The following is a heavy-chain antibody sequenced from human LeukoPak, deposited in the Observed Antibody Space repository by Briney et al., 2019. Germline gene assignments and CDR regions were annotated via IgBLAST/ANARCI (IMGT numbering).Heavy chain of an antibody. V-gene: IGHV3-49*04. J-gene: IGHJ4*02. CDR2: IRSKAYGGTT. D-gene: IGHD3-10*01. CDR3: ATEYQGSFDY. CDR1: GFTFGDYA. Sequence: GGSLRLSCAAAGFTFGDYAMSWVRQAPGKGLEWVGFIRSKAYGGTTEYAASVKGRFTLSRDDSKTNAYLQMNSLKTEDTAVYSCATEYQGSFDYWGQGALVTVSS.